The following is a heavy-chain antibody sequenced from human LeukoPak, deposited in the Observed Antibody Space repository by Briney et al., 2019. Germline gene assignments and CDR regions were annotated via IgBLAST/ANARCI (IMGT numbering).Heavy chain of an antibody. V-gene: IGHV4-4*07. CDR1: GGSISSYY. CDR2: IYTSGST. D-gene: IGHD5-24*01. J-gene: IGHJ3*02. CDR3: AREGGTVEMATIVGSSGAFDI. Sequence: PSETLSLTCTVSGGSISSYYWSWIRQPAGKGLEWIGRIYTSGSTNYNPSLKSRVTISVDTSKNQFSLKLSSVTAADTAVYYCAREGGTVEMATIVGSSGAFDIWGQGTMVTVSS.